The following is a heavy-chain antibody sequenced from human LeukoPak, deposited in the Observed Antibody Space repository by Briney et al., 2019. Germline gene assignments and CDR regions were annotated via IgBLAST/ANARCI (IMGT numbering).Heavy chain of an antibody. D-gene: IGHD4/OR15-4a*01. CDR3: ARRAGAYSHPYDY. Sequence: GGSLRLSCTVSGFTVSSNSMSWVRQAPGKGLEWVSFIYSDNTHYSDSVKGRFTISRDNSKNTLYLQVNSLRAEDTAVYYCARRAGAYSHPYDYWGQGTLVTVSS. CDR2: IYSDNT. J-gene: IGHJ4*02. CDR1: GFTVSSNS. V-gene: IGHV3-53*01.